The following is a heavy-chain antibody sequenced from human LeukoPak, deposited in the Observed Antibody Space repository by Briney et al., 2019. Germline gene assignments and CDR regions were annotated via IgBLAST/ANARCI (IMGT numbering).Heavy chain of an antibody. CDR1: GYTFTGYY. Sequence: ASVKVSCKASGYTFTGYYMHWVRQAPGQGLEWMGWINPNSGGTNYAQKFQGRVTMTRDTSISTAYMELSRLRSDDTAVYYCARDRGYCSSTSCYAALFGEYWGQGTLVTVSS. CDR3: ARDRGYCSSTSCYAALFGEY. V-gene: IGHV1-2*02. CDR2: INPNSGGT. J-gene: IGHJ4*02. D-gene: IGHD2-2*01.